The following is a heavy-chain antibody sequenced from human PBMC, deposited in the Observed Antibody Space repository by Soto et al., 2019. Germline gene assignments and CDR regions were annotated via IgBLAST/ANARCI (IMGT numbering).Heavy chain of an antibody. CDR1: GGSFSGYY. D-gene: IGHD3-9*01. CDR2: INHSGST. CDR3: ARGAGGLLRYFDWLLDY. Sequence: QVQLQQWGAGLLKPSETLSLTCAVYGGSFSGYYWSWIRQPPGKGLEWIGEINHSGSTNYNPSLKGRVTISEDTPRTQSPRKLGSVTAGDRAVYYWARGAGGLLRYFDWLLDYWGQGTLVTVSS. V-gene: IGHV4-34*01. J-gene: IGHJ4*02.